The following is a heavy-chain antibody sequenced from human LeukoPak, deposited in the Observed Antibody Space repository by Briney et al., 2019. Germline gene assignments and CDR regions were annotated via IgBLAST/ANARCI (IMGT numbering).Heavy chain of an antibody. CDR2: IWYDGSNE. D-gene: IGHD1-26*01. J-gene: IGHJ6*03. CDR3: ATNSGTPPRYMNV. CDR1: GLTFRNYG. Sequence: GRSLRLSCAASGLTFRNYGMHWVRQAPGKGLEWVAVIWYDGSNEGYADSVKGRFIISRDNSKNMLYLQMNSLRDEDTAVYYCATNSGTPPRYMNVWGKGTTVSVSS. V-gene: IGHV3-33*01.